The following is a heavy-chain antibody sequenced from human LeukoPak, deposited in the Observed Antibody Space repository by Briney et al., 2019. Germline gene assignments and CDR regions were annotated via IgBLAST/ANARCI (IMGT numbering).Heavy chain of an antibody. CDR2: ISSNGDST. V-gene: IGHV3-64*01. J-gene: IGHJ3*02. CDR3: ARMGYCSGINCYAAFDI. D-gene: IGHD2-15*01. Sequence: PGGSLRLSCTASGFTFSNSAIHWVRQAPGKGLEYVSAISSNGDSTYYANSVKGRFTISRDNSKNTLYLQMGSLRPEDMALYYCARMGYCSGINCYAAFDIWGQGPMVTVSS. CDR1: GFTFSNSA.